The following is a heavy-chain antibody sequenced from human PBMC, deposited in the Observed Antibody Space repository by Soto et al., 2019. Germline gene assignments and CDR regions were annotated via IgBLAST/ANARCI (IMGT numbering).Heavy chain of an antibody. CDR1: GGSFSGYY. Sequence: SETLSLTCAVYGGSFSGYYWTWIRQTPGKGLEWIGEIHHSGRTNYNPSLKSRVSISADTSKTQFSLNLTSVTAADTAVYYCARGECSSNYCFTRWALDIWGQGTVVTVS. CDR2: IHHSGRT. J-gene: IGHJ3*02. D-gene: IGHD2-2*01. CDR3: ARGECSSNYCFTRWALDI. V-gene: IGHV4-34*01.